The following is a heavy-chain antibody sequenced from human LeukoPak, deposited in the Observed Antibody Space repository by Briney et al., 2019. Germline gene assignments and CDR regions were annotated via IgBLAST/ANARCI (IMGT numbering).Heavy chain of an antibody. CDR3: ARVRMTTVTAFDC. V-gene: IGHV4-4*07. CDR2: IYTSGST. D-gene: IGHD4-4*01. CDR1: GGSISSYN. J-gene: IGHJ4*02. Sequence: PSETLSLTCTVSGGSISSYNWSWIRQPPGKGLEWIGRIYTSGSTNYNPSLKRRVTMSVDTSKNQFSLKLSSVTAADTAVYYCARVRMTTVTAFDCWGQGTLVTLSS.